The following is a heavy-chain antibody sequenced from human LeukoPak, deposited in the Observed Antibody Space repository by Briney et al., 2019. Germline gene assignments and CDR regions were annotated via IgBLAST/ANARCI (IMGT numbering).Heavy chain of an antibody. CDR1: GFTFSSHA. J-gene: IGHJ1*01. D-gene: IGHD3-22*01. V-gene: IGHV3-23*01. Sequence: GGSLRHSRAPSGFTFSSHAMSWVRQAPRKGLEWVSAISGIGGSTYYADSAKGRFTISRDNSKNTLYLQMNSLRAEDTAVYYCAKHAGMTMIRGYFQHWGQGTLVTVSS. CDR3: AKHAGMTMIRGYFQH. CDR2: ISGIGGST.